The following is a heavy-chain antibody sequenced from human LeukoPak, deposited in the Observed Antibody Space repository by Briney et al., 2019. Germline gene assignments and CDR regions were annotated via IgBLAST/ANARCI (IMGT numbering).Heavy chain of an antibody. CDR1: GGSFSGYY. CDR2: INHSGST. V-gene: IGHV4-34*01. J-gene: IGHJ4*02. CDR3: ASTSGANWNYPYYFDY. D-gene: IGHD1-7*01. Sequence: SETLSLTCAVYGGSFSGYYWSWNRQPPGKGLEWIGEINHSGSTNYNPSLKSRVTISVDTSKNQFSLKLSSVTAADTAVYYCASTSGANWNYPYYFDYWGQGTLVTVSS.